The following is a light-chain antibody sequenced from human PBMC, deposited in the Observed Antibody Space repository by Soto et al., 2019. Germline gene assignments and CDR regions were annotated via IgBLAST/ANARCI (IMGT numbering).Light chain of an antibody. J-gene: IGLJ2*01. CDR1: NIGSKS. CDR3: QVWDSSSDHPYVV. V-gene: IGLV3-21*04. Sequence: SYELTQPPSVSVAPGKTARITCGGNNIGSKSVHWYQQKPGQAPVLVIYYDSERPSAIPERFSGSNSGNTATLTISRVEAGDEADYYCQVWDSSSDHPYVVFGGGTKLTVL. CDR2: YDS.